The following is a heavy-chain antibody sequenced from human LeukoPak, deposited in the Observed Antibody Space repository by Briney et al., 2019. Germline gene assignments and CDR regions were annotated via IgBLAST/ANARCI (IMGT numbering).Heavy chain of an antibody. V-gene: IGHV3-11*01. J-gene: IGHJ4*02. D-gene: IGHD3-22*01. CDR1: GFTFSDYY. CDR3: ARCRYYDSSGYYNDY. Sequence: GGSLRLSCAASGFTFSDYYMSWIRQAPGKGLEWVSYISSSGSTIYYADSVKGRFTISRDNAKNSLYLQMNSLRAEDTAVYYCARCRYYDSSGYYNDYWGQGTLVTVSS. CDR2: ISSSGSTI.